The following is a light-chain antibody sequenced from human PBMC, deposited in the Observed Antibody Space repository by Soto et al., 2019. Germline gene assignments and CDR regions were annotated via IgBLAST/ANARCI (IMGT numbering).Light chain of an antibody. CDR1: SSDVGSYNR. V-gene: IGLV2-18*01. CDR2: EVN. Sequence: QSVLTQPPSVSGSPGQSVTISCTGTSSDVGSYNRLSWYQQPPDTAPKLIMYEVNTRPSGVPDRFSGSKSGSTASLTISGLQAEDEADYYCSLYISGSTYVFGTGTKLTVL. J-gene: IGLJ1*01. CDR3: SLYISGSTYV.